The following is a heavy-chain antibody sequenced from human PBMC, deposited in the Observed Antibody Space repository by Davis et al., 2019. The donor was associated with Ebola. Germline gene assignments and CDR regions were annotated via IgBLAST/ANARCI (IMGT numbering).Heavy chain of an antibody. V-gene: IGHV3-21*04. CDR2: ISSSSSYI. CDR3: AKEWRELPIPYYYYYMDV. J-gene: IGHJ6*03. D-gene: IGHD3-10*01. Sequence: GESLKISCAASGFSFSSYTMSWVRQAPGKGLEWVSSISSSSSYIYYADSVKGRFTISRDNSKNTLYLQMNSLRAEETAVYYCAKEWRELPIPYYYYYMDVWCKGTTVTVSS. CDR1: GFSFSSYT.